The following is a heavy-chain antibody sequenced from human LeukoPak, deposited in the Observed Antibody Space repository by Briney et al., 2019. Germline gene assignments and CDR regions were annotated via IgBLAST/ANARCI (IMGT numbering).Heavy chain of an antibody. V-gene: IGHV3-23*01. J-gene: IGHJ4*02. CDR3: AKGIVVVVAATGFDY. D-gene: IGHD2-15*01. Sequence: GGSLRLSCAASGFSFSGYAMSWVRQAPGKGLDWVSGVSDSGVSTYYADSVKGRFTISRDNSKNTLYLQMNSLRAEDTAVYYCAKGIVVVVAATGFDYWGQGTLVTVSS. CDR1: GFSFSGYA. CDR2: VSDSGVST.